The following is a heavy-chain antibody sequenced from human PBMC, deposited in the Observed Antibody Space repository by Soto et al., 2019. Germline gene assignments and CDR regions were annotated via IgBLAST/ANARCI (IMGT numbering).Heavy chain of an antibody. Sequence: ASVKVSCKASGGTFSSYAISWVRQAPGQGLEWMGGIIPIFGTANYAQKFQGRVTITADESTSTAYMDLSSLRSEDTAVYYCARPDIVVVPAAYYYYGMDFWGQGTTVTVSS. D-gene: IGHD2-2*01. CDR2: IIPIFGTA. CDR3: ARPDIVVVPAAYYYYGMDF. V-gene: IGHV1-69*13. J-gene: IGHJ6*02. CDR1: GGTFSSYA.